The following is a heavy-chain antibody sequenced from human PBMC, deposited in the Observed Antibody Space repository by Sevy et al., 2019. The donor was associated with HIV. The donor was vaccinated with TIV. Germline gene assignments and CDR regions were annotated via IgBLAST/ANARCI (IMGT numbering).Heavy chain of an antibody. D-gene: IGHD3-10*01. CDR3: ARVHRRDGAQGWFDP. CDR1: GGSISSYY. J-gene: IGHJ5*02. Sequence: SETLSLTCTVSGGSISSYYWSWIRQPPGKGLEWIGYIYYSGSTNYNPSLKSRVTISVDTSKNQFSLKLSSVTAADTAVYYCARVHRRDGAQGWFDPWGQGTLVTVSS. CDR2: IYYSGST. V-gene: IGHV4-59*01.